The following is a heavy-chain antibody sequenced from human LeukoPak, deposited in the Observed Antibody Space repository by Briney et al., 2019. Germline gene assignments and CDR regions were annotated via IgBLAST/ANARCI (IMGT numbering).Heavy chain of an antibody. CDR3: VGSFCGGDCYENWFDP. CDR2: INSDGSST. J-gene: IGHJ5*02. D-gene: IGHD2-21*02. Sequence: GGSLRLSCAASGFTFSSYWMHWVRQAPGKGLVWVSRINSDGSSTSYADSVKGRFTISRDNAKNTLYLQMNSLRADYTAVYYCVGSFCGGDCYENWFDPWGQGTLVTVSS. V-gene: IGHV3-74*01. CDR1: GFTFSSYW.